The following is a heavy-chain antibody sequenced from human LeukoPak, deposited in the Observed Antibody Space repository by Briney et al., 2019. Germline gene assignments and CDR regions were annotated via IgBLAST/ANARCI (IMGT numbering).Heavy chain of an antibody. J-gene: IGHJ4*02. D-gene: IGHD6-19*01. V-gene: IGHV3-21*06. CDR1: GFTFSDYS. Sequence: GGALRLSCAASGFTFSDYSMSWVRQAPGKGLEWVSSISSSSSYTYYADSVKGRFTISRDDAKNSLYLQMDSLRAEDTSMYYCARVIGIPVALLHYWGQGALVAVSS. CDR2: ISSSSSYT. CDR3: ARVIGIPVALLHY.